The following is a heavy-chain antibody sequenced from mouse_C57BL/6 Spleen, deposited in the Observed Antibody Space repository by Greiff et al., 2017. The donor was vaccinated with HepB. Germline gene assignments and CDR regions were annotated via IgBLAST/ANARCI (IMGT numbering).Heavy chain of an antibody. D-gene: IGHD4-1*01. CDR2: FYPGSGSI. CDR3: ARELTGTAWFAY. CDR1: GYTFTEYT. V-gene: IGHV1-62-2*01. J-gene: IGHJ3*01. Sequence: LVESGAELVKPGASVKLSCKASGYTFTEYTIHWVKQRSGQGLEWIGWFYPGSGSIKYNEKFKDKATLTADKSSSTVYMELSRLTSEDSAVYFCARELTGTAWFAYWGQGTLVTVSA.